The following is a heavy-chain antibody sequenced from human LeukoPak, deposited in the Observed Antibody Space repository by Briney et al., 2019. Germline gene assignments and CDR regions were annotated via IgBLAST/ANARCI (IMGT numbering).Heavy chain of an antibody. CDR2: IYYSGST. Sequence: SETLSLTCTVSGGSISSSSYYWGWIRQPPGKGLEWIGSIYYSGSTYHNPSLKSRVTISVDTSKNQFSLKLSSVSAADTAVYYCASLGYYYYYMDVWGKGTTVTVSS. CDR1: GGSISSSSYY. J-gene: IGHJ6*03. CDR3: ASLGYYYYYMDV. V-gene: IGHV4-39*01.